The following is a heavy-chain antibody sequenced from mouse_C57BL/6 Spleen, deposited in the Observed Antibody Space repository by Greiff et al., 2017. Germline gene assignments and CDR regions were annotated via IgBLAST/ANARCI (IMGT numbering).Heavy chain of an antibody. D-gene: IGHD2-4*01. CDR3: ARFYYDYDTAMDY. CDR2: IYPGDGDT. CDR1: GYAFSSYW. Sequence: QVQLQQSGAELVKPGASVKISCKASGYAFSSYWMNWVKQRPGKGLEWIGQIYPGDGDTNYNGKFKGKATLTADKSSSTAYMQLSSLTSEDSAVYFCARFYYDYDTAMDYWGQGTSVTVSS. J-gene: IGHJ4*01. V-gene: IGHV1-80*01.